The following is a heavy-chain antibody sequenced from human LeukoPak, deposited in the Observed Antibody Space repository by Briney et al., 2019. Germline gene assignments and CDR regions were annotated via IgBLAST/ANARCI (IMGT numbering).Heavy chain of an antibody. CDR3: ARDVTSIVVVTANYGDQIGDAFDI. V-gene: IGHV1-69*05. J-gene: IGHJ3*02. D-gene: IGHD2-21*02. CDR1: GGTFSSYA. Sequence: SVKVSCKASGGTFSSYAISWVRQAPGQGLEWMGGIIPIFGTANYAQKFQGRVTITTDESTGTAYMELSSLRSEDTAVYYCARDVTSIVVVTANYGDQIGDAFDIWGQGTMVTVSS. CDR2: IIPIFGTA.